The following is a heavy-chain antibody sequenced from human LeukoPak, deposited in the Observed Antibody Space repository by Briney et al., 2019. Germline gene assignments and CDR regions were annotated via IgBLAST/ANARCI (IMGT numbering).Heavy chain of an antibody. V-gene: IGHV3-30-3*01. J-gene: IGHJ4*02. CDR1: GFTFSSYP. CDR2: ISYDGSEK. CDR3: AREGSSGYYPY. D-gene: IGHD3-22*01. Sequence: GGSLRLPCAASGFTFSSYPMHWVRQAPGKGLEWVAVISYDGSEKHYADSVKGRFTISRDNSKNTLYLQMNSLRAGDTAVYYCAREGSSGYYPYWGQGILVTVSS.